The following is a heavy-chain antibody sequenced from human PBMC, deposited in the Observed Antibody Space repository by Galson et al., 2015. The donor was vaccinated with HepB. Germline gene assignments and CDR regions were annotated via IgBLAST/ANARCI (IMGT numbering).Heavy chain of an antibody. D-gene: IGHD3-10*01. CDR1: GGSISGNY. J-gene: IGHJ2*01. CDR3: ARITVIWFGELSVPGYFDL. Sequence: ETLFLTCSVSGGSISGNYWSWIRQSPGKGLEWIGHIFNSGNTNYKPSLKSRVTISADTSKNLFSLKLTSVTAADTAVYFCARITVIWFGELSVPGYFDLWGRGTLVTVSS. CDR2: IFNSGNT. V-gene: IGHV4-59*08.